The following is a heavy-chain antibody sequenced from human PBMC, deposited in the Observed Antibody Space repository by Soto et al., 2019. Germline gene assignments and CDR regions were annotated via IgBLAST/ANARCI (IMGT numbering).Heavy chain of an antibody. D-gene: IGHD3-3*01. V-gene: IGHV3-23*01. J-gene: IGHJ4*02. CDR1: GFTFSSYA. CDR2: ISGSGGST. CDR3: AKGRSMDFWSGSFDY. Sequence: EVQLLESGGGLVQPGGSLRLSCAASGFTFSSYAMSWVRQAPGKGLEWVSAISGSGGSTYYADSVKGRFTISRDNSENTLYLQMNSLRAEDTAVYYCAKGRSMDFWSGSFDYWGQGTLVTVSS.